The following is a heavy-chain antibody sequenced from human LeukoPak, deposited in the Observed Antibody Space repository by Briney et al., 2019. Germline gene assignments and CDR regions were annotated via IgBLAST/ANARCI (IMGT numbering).Heavy chain of an antibody. J-gene: IGHJ4*02. Sequence: SETLSLTCTVSGGSISSSSYYWGWIRQPPGKGLEWIGSIYYSGSTYYNPSLKSRVTISVDTSKNQFSLKLSSVTAADTAVYYRARLDGSGSYRVSKFYIDYWGQGTLVTVSS. D-gene: IGHD3-10*01. CDR2: IYYSGST. V-gene: IGHV4-39*01. CDR1: GGSISSSSYY. CDR3: ARLDGSGSYRVSKFYIDY.